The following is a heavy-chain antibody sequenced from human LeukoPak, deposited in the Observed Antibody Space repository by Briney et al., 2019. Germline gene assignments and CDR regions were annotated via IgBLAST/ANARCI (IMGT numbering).Heavy chain of an antibody. Sequence: PSETLSLTCTVSGGSISSYYWSWIRQPAGRGLEWIGRIYTSGSTNYNPSLKSRVTMSVDTSKNQFSLKLSSVTAADTAVYYCARAGSGYDYYYYYYMDVWGKGTTVTVSS. CDR2: IYTSGST. D-gene: IGHD5-12*01. CDR1: GGSISSYY. V-gene: IGHV4-4*07. J-gene: IGHJ6*03. CDR3: ARAGSGYDYYYYYYMDV.